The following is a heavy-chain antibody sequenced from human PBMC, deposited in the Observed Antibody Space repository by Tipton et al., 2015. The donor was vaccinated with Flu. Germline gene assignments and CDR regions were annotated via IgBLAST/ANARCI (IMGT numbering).Heavy chain of an antibody. CDR1: GGSMSSADYY. J-gene: IGHJ4*02. D-gene: IGHD2/OR15-2a*01. Sequence: TLSLTCAVSGGSMSSADYYWSWVRQSPEKGLEWIGYIYYSGSTYYSPSFKSRLTLSVDTSKNQFSLQLGSVTAADTAVYYCARSRNSYSSPTYEFDTWGQGILVTVSS. V-gene: IGHV4-30-4*01. CDR2: IYYSGST. CDR3: ARSRNSYSSPTYEFDT.